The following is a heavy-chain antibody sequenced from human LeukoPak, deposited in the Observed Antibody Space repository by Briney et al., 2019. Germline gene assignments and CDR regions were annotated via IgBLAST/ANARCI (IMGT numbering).Heavy chain of an antibody. CDR3: AANYYGSGSYYNRNYYYYGMDV. J-gene: IGHJ6*02. CDR1: GGSISSYY. V-gene: IGHV4-59*01. Sequence: PSETLSLTCTISGGSISSYYWSWIRQPPGKGLEWIGYIYYSGSTNYNPSLKSRVTISVDTSKNQFSLKLSSVTAADTAVYYCAANYYGSGSYYNRNYYYYGMDVWGQGTTVTVSS. CDR2: IYYSGST. D-gene: IGHD3-10*01.